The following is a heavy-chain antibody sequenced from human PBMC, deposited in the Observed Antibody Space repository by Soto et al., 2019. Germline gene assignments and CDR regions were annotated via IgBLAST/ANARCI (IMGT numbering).Heavy chain of an antibody. V-gene: IGHV4-59*01. Sequence: SETLSLTCTVSGGSISSYYWSWIRQPPGKGLEWIGYIYYSGSTNYNPSLKSRVTISVDTSKNQFSLKLSSVTAADTAVYYCERDIGYSYGAFDYWGQGTLVTVSS. CDR2: IYYSGST. D-gene: IGHD5-18*01. CDR3: ERDIGYSYGAFDY. CDR1: GGSISSYY. J-gene: IGHJ4*02.